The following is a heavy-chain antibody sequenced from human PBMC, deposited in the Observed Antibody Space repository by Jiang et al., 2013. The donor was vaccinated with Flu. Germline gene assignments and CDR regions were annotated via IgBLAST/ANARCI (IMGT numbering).Heavy chain of an antibody. CDR2: IYYSGST. D-gene: IGHD3-22*01. J-gene: IGHJ4*02. Sequence: LLKPSETLSLTCTVSGGSISSSSYYWGWIRQPPGKGLEWIGSIYYSGSTYYNPSLKSRVTISVDTSKNQFSLKLSSVTAADTAVYYCARHERAAYYDSSGPPDYWGQGTLVTVSS. CDR3: ARHERAAYYDSSGPPDY. CDR1: GGSISSSSYY. V-gene: IGHV4-39*01.